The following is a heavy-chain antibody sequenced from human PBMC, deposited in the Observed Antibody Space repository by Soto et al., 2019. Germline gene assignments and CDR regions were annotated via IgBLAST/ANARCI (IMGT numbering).Heavy chain of an antibody. V-gene: IGHV1-3*01. Sequence: QVQLVQSGAEVKKPGASVKVSCKASGYTFTSYAMHWVRQAPGHRLERMGCINAGNGNTKYSQKFQGRVTITRDTSASTAYMELSSLRSEDTAVYYCARDSRFLEWLAIGGGSWFYPWGQGPLVTVSA. CDR3: ARDSRFLEWLAIGGGSWFYP. D-gene: IGHD3-3*01. CDR2: INAGNGNT. J-gene: IGHJ5*02. CDR1: GYTFTSYA.